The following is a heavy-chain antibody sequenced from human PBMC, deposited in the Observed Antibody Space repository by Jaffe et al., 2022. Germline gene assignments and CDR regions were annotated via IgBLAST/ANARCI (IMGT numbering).Heavy chain of an antibody. CDR1: GGSISSGSYY. Sequence: QVQLQESGPGLVKPSQTLSLTCTVSGGSISSGSYYWSWIRQPAGKGLEWIGRIYTSGSTNYNPSLKSRVTISVDTSKNQFSLKLSSVTAADTAVYYCARDGLQLWDNYYYYYYYMDVWGKGTTVTVSS. D-gene: IGHD5-18*01. J-gene: IGHJ6*03. CDR2: IYTSGST. V-gene: IGHV4-61*02. CDR3: ARDGLQLWDNYYYYYYYMDV.